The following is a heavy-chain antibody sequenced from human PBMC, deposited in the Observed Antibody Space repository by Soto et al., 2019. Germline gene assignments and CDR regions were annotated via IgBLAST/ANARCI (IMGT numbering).Heavy chain of an antibody. CDR3: AIEVGRSNQFDL. D-gene: IGHD6-13*01. V-gene: IGHV1-3*01. Sequence: ASVKVSCKASGYTFTDYFMNWMRQAPGQRLEWMGWINAGNGNTKYSQKLQGRVTITRDTSSSTAYMQLSSLRSEDTAVYYCAIEVGRSNQFDLWGQGTMVTVSS. CDR1: GYTFTDYF. J-gene: IGHJ5*02. CDR2: INAGNGNT.